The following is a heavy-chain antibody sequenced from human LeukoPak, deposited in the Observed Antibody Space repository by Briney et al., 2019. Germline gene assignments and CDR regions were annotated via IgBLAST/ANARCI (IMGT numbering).Heavy chain of an antibody. D-gene: IGHD5-12*01. CDR2: INHSGST. CDR1: GVSFSGYY. CDR3: ARLRGVYSGYDSV. V-gene: IGHV4-34*01. J-gene: IGHJ6*04. Sequence: PSETLSLTCAVYGVSFSGYYWSWIRQPPGKGLEWIGEINHSGSTNYNPSLKSRVTISVDTSKNQFSLKLSSVTAADTAVYYCARLRGVYSGYDSVWGKGTTVTVSS.